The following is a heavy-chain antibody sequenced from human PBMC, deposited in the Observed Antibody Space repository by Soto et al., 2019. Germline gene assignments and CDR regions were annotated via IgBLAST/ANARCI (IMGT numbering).Heavy chain of an antibody. D-gene: IGHD3-22*01. CDR2: IIPIFGTA. J-gene: IGHJ6*02. CDR1: GGTFSSYA. CDR3: ARDGDSSGPQGYYHGMDV. Sequence: SVKVSCKASGGTFSSYAISWVRQAPGQGLEWMGGIIPIFGTANYAQKFQGRVTITADESTSTAYMELSSLRSEDTAVYYCARDGDSSGPQGYYHGMDVWGQGTTVTVSS. V-gene: IGHV1-69*13.